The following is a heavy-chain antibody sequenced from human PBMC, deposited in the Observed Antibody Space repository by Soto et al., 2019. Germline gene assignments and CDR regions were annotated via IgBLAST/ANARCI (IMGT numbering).Heavy chain of an antibody. CDR2: IYHSGST. V-gene: IGHV4-39*07. CDR1: GGSISSSPYY. D-gene: IGHD3-22*01. J-gene: IGHJ3*02. Sequence: SETLSLTCIVSGGSISSSPYYWGWIRQPPGKGLEWIGSIYHSGSTYYNPSLKSRVTISVDTSKNQFSLKLSSVTAADTAVYYCARSKVMIVVVIDAFDIWGQGTMVTVSS. CDR3: ARSKVMIVVVIDAFDI.